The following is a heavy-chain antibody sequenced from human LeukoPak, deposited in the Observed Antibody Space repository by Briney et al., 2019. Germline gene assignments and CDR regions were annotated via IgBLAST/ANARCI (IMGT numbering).Heavy chain of an antibody. J-gene: IGHJ5*02. CDR3: ARGGFWSGYTWFDP. V-gene: IGHV4-30-4*08. CDR2: IYYSGST. D-gene: IGHD3-3*01. Sequence: SETLSLTCTVSGGSISSYYWSWIRQPPGKGLEWIAYIYYSGSTYYNPSLKSRVTISVDTSKNQFSLKLSSVTAADTAVYYCARGGFWSGYTWFDPWGQGTLVTVSS. CDR1: GGSISSYY.